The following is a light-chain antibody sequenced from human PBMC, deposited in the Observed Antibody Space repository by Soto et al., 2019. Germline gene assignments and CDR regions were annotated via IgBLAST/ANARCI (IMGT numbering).Light chain of an antibody. Sequence: EVILTQSQATLSVSPGERATLSCRASQYIGSPVAWYHQRSGQAPRLLIFGASSRATGIPDRFSGSGSGTDFTLTISRLEPEDFAVYYCQQYGSSPPTFGQGTKVDI. J-gene: IGKJ1*01. CDR2: GAS. V-gene: IGKV3-20*01. CDR3: QQYGSSPPT. CDR1: QYIGSP.